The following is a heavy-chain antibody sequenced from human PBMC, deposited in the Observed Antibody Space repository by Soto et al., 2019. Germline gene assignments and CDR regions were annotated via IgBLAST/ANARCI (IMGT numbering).Heavy chain of an antibody. CDR1: GDSVSSNSAA. V-gene: IGHV6-1*01. J-gene: IGHJ6*02. Sequence: KASETLSLTCAISGDSVSSNSAAWNWIRQSPSRGLEWLGRTYYRSKWYNDYAVSVKSRITINPDTSKNQFSLQLNSVTPEDTAVYYCARDGMGSSWWGDYYYYYGMDVWGQGTTVTVSS. CDR3: ARDGMGSSWWGDYYYYYGMDV. D-gene: IGHD6-13*01. CDR2: TYYRSKWYN.